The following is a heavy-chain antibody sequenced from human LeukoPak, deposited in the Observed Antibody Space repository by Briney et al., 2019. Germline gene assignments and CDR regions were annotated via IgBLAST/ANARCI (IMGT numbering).Heavy chain of an antibody. J-gene: IGHJ4*02. Sequence: PGGSLRLSCAASGVTFSSYSMNWVRQAPGKGLEWVSSISSSSSYIYYADSVKGRFTISRDNAKNSLYLQMNSLRAEDTAVYYCASGSSGYYYLDYWGQGTLVTVSS. CDR1: GVTFSSYS. V-gene: IGHV3-21*01. D-gene: IGHD3-22*01. CDR2: ISSSSSYI. CDR3: ASGSSGYYYLDY.